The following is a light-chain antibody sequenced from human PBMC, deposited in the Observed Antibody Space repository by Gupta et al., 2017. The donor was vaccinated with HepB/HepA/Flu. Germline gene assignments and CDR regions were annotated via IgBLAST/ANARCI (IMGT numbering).Light chain of an antibody. CDR1: SSNIGSNT. V-gene: IGLV1-44*01. CDR3: AAWDDSQYVV. CDR2: SNN. Sequence: QSVLPQPPSASGTPGQRVTISCSGSSSNIGSNTVNWYQQLPGTAPKLLIYSNNQRPSGVPDRFSGSKSGTSASLAISGLQSEDEADYYCAAWDDSQYVVFGGGTKLTVL. J-gene: IGLJ2*01.